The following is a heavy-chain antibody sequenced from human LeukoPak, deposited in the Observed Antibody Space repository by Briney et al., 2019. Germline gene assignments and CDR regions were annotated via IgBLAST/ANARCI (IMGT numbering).Heavy chain of an antibody. CDR1: GFTFTDYT. D-gene: IGHD4-11*01. J-gene: IGHJ4*02. Sequence: GGSLRLSCAASGFTFTDYTMSWVRQAPGKGPERVSSISSHSTYIYYADSVKGRFTISRDNAKTSLYLQMNSLRAEDTAVYYCATTVDLVGYWGQGTLVTVSS. V-gene: IGHV3-21*01. CDR2: ISSHSTYI. CDR3: ATTVDLVGY.